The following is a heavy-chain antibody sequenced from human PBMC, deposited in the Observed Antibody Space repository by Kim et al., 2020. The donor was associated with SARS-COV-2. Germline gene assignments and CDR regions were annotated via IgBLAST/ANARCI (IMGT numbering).Heavy chain of an antibody. J-gene: IGHJ4*02. D-gene: IGHD6-13*01. CDR3: VGCEAGDY. Sequence: GGSLRLSCAASGLTISNYWMTWVRQAPGKGPEWLANKMQGGCEKYYGDSVKGRFTISRYNAKNSVYLQMNSLGAEDTSVYYCVGCEAGDYWGQGALVTVSS. CDR2: KMQGGCEK. V-gene: IGHV3-7*01. CDR1: GLTISNYW.